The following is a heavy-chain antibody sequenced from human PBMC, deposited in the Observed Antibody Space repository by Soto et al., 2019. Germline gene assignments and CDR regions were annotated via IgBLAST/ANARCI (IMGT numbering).Heavy chain of an antibody. CDR3: ATSYGSGYRAFDY. D-gene: IGHD3-10*01. Sequence: QVQLVQSGAEVKRPGSSVKVSCKASGDTFNFYSINWVRQAPGLGLEWMGRVNPIVSMSNYAQRFQGRVTMPAEKSTSTAYMQLSGLRSEDTAIYYCATSYGSGYRAFDYWGQGALVTVSS. J-gene: IGHJ4*02. CDR1: GDTFNFYS. CDR2: VNPIVSMS. V-gene: IGHV1-69*04.